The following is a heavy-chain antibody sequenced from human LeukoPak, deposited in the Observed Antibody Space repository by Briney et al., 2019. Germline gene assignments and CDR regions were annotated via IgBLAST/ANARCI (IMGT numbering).Heavy chain of an antibody. J-gene: IGHJ5*02. D-gene: IGHD2-15*01. CDR3: ARDLLGYCSGGSCYEVDP. V-gene: IGHV3-11*04. Sequence: PGGSLRLSCAASGFTFSDYYMSWIRQAPGKGLEWVSYISSSGSTIYYADSVKGRFTISRDNSKNTLYLQMNSLRAEDTAVYYCARDLLGYCSGGSCYEVDPWGQGTLVTVSS. CDR2: ISSSGSTI. CDR1: GFTFSDYY.